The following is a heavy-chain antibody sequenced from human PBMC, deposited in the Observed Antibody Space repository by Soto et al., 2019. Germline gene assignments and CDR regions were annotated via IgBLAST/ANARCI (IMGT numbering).Heavy chain of an antibody. Sequence: ASVKVSCKASGYTFTSYCISWVRQAPGQGLEWMGWISAYNGNTNYAQKLQGRVTMTTDTSTSTAYMELRSLSSDDTAVYSCPPAGHYYGSGSYSPTNWFAPWGQGTLVPVSS. CDR1: GYTFTSYC. CDR3: PPAGHYYGSGSYSPTNWFAP. D-gene: IGHD3-10*01. V-gene: IGHV1-18*01. J-gene: IGHJ5*02. CDR2: ISAYNGNT.